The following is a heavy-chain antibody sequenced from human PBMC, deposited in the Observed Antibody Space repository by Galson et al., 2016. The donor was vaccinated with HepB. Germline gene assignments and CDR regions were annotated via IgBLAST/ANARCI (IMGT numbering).Heavy chain of an antibody. CDR1: GFTFINTA. V-gene: IGHV1-58*01. CDR3: AADLGVYSVAYAY. D-gene: IGHD2-21*01. Sequence: SVKVSCKASGFTFINTAVQWVRQARGQRLGWIGWIVVGSGNTDYAQKFQERVTITRDMSTSTAYMELSSLRSEDTAVYYCAADLGVYSVAYAYWGQGTLVTVSS. J-gene: IGHJ4*02. CDR2: IVVGSGNT.